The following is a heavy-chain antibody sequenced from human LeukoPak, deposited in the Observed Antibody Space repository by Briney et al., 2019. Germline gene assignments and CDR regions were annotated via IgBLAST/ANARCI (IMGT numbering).Heavy chain of an antibody. J-gene: IGHJ6*02. CDR3: ARSLDV. CDR1: GFTFSNYW. CDR2: IKQDGSEI. Sequence: GRSLRLSCTASGFTFSNYWMHWVRQAPGKGLEWVADIKQDGSEIYYVGSVKGRFTISRDNAKNSLYLQMNSLRAEDTAVYYCARSLDVWGQGTTVTVSS. V-gene: IGHV3-7*01.